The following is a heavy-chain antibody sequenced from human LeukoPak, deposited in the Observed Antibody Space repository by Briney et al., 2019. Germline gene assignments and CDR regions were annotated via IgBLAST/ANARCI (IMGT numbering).Heavy chain of an antibody. V-gene: IGHV3-21*01. CDR2: ISTSSSYI. CDR1: GFTFSSHS. D-gene: IGHD4-23*01. CDR3: ARGGGGVSGNSQGFFDY. J-gene: IGHJ4*02. Sequence: PGGSLRLSCAASGFTFSSHSMNWVRQAPGKGLEWVSSISTSSSYIYYVDSVKGRFTISRDNARKSLYLQMNSLRAEDTAVYYCARGGGGVSGNSQGFFDYWGQGTLVTVSS.